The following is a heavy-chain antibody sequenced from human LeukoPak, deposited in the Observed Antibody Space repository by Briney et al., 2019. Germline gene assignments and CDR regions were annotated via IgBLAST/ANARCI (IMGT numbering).Heavy chain of an antibody. CDR2: ISSSSSTI. J-gene: IGHJ4*02. D-gene: IGHD3-10*01. Sequence: PGGSLRLSCAASGFTFSSYSMNWVRQAPGKGLEWVSYISSSSSTIYYADSVKGRFTISRDNAKNSLYLQMNSLRAEDTAVYYCAREKVGFGEFSYYFDYWGQGTLVTVSS. CDR3: AREKVGFGEFSYYFDY. CDR1: GFTFSSYS. V-gene: IGHV3-48*01.